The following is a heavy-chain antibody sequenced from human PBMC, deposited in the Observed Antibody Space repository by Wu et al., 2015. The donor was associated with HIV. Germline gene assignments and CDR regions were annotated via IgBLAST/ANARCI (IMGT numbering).Heavy chain of an antibody. CDR1: GYTFTDYY. CDR3: ARLEWSVSPQGGY. Sequence: EVQLVQSGAEVKKPGATVKISCKVSGYTFTDYYMHWVQQAPGKGLEWMGLVDPEDGETIYAQKFRDRVTITADISTSTTYMELSSLRSEDTAVYYCARLEWSVSPQGGYWGQGTLVIVSS. D-gene: IGHD3-3*01. CDR2: VDPEDGET. V-gene: IGHV1-69-2*01. J-gene: IGHJ4*02.